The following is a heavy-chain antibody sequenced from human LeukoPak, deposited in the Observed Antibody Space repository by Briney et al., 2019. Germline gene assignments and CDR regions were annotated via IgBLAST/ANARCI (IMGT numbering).Heavy chain of an antibody. V-gene: IGHV4-31*03. Sequence: PSQTLSLTCTVSGGSISSGGYYWSWIRQHPGTGLEWIGYIYYSGSTYYNPSLKSRVTISVDTSKNQFSLKLSSVTAADTAVYYCARDRITMVRGVIIGTAFDYWGQGTLVTVSS. CDR2: IYYSGST. D-gene: IGHD3-10*01. J-gene: IGHJ4*02. CDR3: ARDRITMVRGVIIGTAFDY. CDR1: GGSISSGGYY.